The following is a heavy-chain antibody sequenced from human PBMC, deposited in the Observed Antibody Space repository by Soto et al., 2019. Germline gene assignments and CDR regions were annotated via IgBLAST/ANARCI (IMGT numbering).Heavy chain of an antibody. CDR3: ARWTNVDTAMASTPSVYYYYGMYV. J-gene: IGHJ6*02. Sequence: SVKVSCKASGGTFSSYAISWVRQAPGQGLEWMGGIIPIFGTANYAQKFQGRVTITADESTSTAYMELSSLRSEDTAVYYCARWTNVDTAMASTPSVYYYYGMYVWGQGSTVTVSS. V-gene: IGHV1-69*13. D-gene: IGHD5-18*01. CDR1: GGTFSSYA. CDR2: IIPIFGTA.